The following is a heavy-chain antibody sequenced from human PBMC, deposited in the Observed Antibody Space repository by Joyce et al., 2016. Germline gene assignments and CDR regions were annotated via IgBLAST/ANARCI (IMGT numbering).Heavy chain of an antibody. D-gene: IGHD2-15*01. J-gene: IGHJ4*02. CDR2: ISGSDDGT. Sequence: EVQLLESGGGWVQPGGSLRLSCAASGLTFSSYAMSWVRQAAGKVREWVSAISGSDDGTYHADSVRGLFTISRDNSKNTLYLQMNSLTAEDTAIYYCAKGTLGSCSGTTCYPLDSWGQGTLVTVSS. V-gene: IGHV3-23*01. CDR1: GLTFSSYA. CDR3: AKGTLGSCSGTTCYPLDS.